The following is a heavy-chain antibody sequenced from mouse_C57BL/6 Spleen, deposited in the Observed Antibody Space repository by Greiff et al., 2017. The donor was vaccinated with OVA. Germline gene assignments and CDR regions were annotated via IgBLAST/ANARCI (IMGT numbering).Heavy chain of an antibody. Sequence: QVQLQQPGAELVRPGSSVKLSCKASGYTFTSYWMDWVKQRPGQGLEWIGHIYPADSDTHYNQKFKDKATLTVDKSSSTAYMQLSSLTSEDSAVXYCASYDYDGAFGYWGQGTTLTVSS. CDR1: GYTFTSYW. V-gene: IGHV1-61*01. J-gene: IGHJ2*01. CDR2: IYPADSDT. D-gene: IGHD2-4*01. CDR3: ASYDYDGAFGY.